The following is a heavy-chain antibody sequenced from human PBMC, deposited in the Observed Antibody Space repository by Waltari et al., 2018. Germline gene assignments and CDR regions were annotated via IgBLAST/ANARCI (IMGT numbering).Heavy chain of an antibody. CDR3: AREKSSWLPTY. Sequence: EVQLLESGGGLVQPGGSLKLSCAASGFSFTSYFMSWVRQAPGKGLEWVAGITSSGVDTAYADSVKGRFTISRDNSNNTLFLQMSSLSAEDTAVYYCAREKSSWLPTYWGQGTLVTVSS. J-gene: IGHJ4*02. D-gene: IGHD2-2*01. CDR2: ITSSGVDT. V-gene: IGHV3-23*01. CDR1: GFSFTSYF.